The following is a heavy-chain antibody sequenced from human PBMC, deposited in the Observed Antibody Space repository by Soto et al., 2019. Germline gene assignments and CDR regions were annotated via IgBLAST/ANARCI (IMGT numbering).Heavy chain of an antibody. CDR3: ARGVIPAAPDVFDI. CDR1: GLIFSSYT. Sequence: XGSLRLSCSASGLIFSSYTMHWVRQAPGKGLEWVAVILYDGSNKYYADSVKGRFTISRDNSKNTLYLQMNSLTAEDTAEYYCARGVIPAAPDVFDIWGRGTVVTVS. CDR2: ILYDGSNK. D-gene: IGHD2-2*01. V-gene: IGHV3-30-3*01. J-gene: IGHJ3*02.